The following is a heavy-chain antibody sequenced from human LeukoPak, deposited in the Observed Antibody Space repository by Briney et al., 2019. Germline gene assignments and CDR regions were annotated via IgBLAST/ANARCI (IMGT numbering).Heavy chain of an antibody. CDR3: ARDMSIAARWAGNY. CDR2: ISYDGSNK. J-gene: IGHJ4*02. Sequence: QPGGSLRLSCAASGFTFSSYGMHWVRQAPGKGLEWVAVISYDGSNKYYADSVKGRFTISRDNSKNTLYLQMNSLRAEDTAVYYCARDMSIAARWAGNYWGQGTLVTVSS. D-gene: IGHD6-6*01. CDR1: GFTFSSYG. V-gene: IGHV3-30*19.